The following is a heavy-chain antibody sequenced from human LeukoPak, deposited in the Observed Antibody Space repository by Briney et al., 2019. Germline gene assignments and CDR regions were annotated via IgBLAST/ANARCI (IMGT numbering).Heavy chain of an antibody. CDR1: GFTFDDYA. Sequence: GGSLRLSCAASGFTFDDYAMHWVRQAPGKGLEWVSGISWNSGSIGYADSVKGRFTISRDNAKNSLYLQMNSLRAEDTALYYCAKAGSGYSSSWLGDWFDPWGQGTLVTVSS. D-gene: IGHD6-13*01. CDR3: AKAGSGYSSSWLGDWFDP. J-gene: IGHJ5*02. CDR2: ISWNSGSI. V-gene: IGHV3-9*01.